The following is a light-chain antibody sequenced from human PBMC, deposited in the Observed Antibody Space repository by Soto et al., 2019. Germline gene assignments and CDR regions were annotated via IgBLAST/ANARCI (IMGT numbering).Light chain of an antibody. CDR1: SSDVGSYNL. CDR2: EGS. V-gene: IGLV2-23*01. Sequence: QSVLTQPASVSGSPGQSSTISCTGTSSDVGSYNLVSWYQHHPGKAPKLMIYEGSKRPSGVSNRFSGSKSGNTASLTISGLQAEDEADYYCCSYAGGSTFVVFGGGTKLTVL. J-gene: IGLJ2*01. CDR3: CSYAGGSTFVV.